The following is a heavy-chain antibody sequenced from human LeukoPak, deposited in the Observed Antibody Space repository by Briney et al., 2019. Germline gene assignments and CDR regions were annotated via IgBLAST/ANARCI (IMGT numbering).Heavy chain of an antibody. CDR1: GFTFSSYV. CDR2: ISYDGSNK. V-gene: IGHV3-30*18. CDR3: AKAGSYYNGARHYFDY. Sequence: PGGSLRLSCAASGFTFSSYVMHWVRQAPGKGLEWVAVISYDGSNKFYADSVKGRSTISRDNSKNTPYLQMNSLRAEDTAVYYCAKAGSYYNGARHYFDYWGQGTLVTVSS. J-gene: IGHJ4*02. D-gene: IGHD3-10*01.